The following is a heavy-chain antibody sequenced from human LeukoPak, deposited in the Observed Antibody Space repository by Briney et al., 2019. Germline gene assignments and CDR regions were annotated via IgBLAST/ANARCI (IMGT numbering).Heavy chain of an antibody. D-gene: IGHD6-6*01. CDR2: IYNGGTT. Sequence: GGSLRLSCAASGVTSNYMTWVRQAPGKGLEWVSVIYNGGTTYYADSVKGRFTISRDNSKSTLFVYLQMNSLRTDDTALYYCAGGGEAARSLAYWGQGALVTVSS. CDR3: AGGGEAARSLAY. V-gene: IGHV3-66*02. J-gene: IGHJ4*02. CDR1: GVTSNY.